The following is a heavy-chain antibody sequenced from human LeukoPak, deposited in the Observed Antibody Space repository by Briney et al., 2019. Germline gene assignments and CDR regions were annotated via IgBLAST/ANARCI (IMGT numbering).Heavy chain of an antibody. Sequence: QTGGSLRLSCAAPGFTFTESWMHWVRQSPGKGLVWVARVTGDGRGATYADSVRGRFTISRDNARNVVYLEMNNLRDDDTAVYYCGRFLVGTAGDSWGQGTLVTVSS. J-gene: IGHJ4*02. V-gene: IGHV3-74*03. D-gene: IGHD2-21*02. CDR1: GFTFTESW. CDR2: VTGDGRGA. CDR3: GRFLVGTAGDS.